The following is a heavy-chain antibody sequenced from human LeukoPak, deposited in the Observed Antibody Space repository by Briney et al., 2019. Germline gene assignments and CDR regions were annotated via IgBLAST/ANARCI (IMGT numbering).Heavy chain of an antibody. J-gene: IGHJ4*02. Sequence: ASVKVSCNASGYTFTSYGISWVRQAPGQGHEWMGWISAYSGNTKYAHNLQGRATMTTDTSTSTAYMELRSLRSDDTAVYYCARGYYYDSSGYYPDDYWGQGTLVSVSS. D-gene: IGHD3-22*01. CDR2: ISAYSGNT. V-gene: IGHV1-18*01. CDR1: GYTFTSYG. CDR3: ARGYYYDSSGYYPDDY.